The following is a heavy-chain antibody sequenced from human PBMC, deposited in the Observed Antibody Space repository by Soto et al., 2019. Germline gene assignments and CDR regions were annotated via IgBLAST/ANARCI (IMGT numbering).Heavy chain of an antibody. J-gene: IGHJ6*02. CDR1: GGSISSYY. Sequence: SETLSLTCTVSGGSISSYYWSWIRQPPGKGLEWIGYIYYSGSTNYNPSLKSRVTISVDTSKNQFSLKLSSVTAADTAVYYCARVPRGYDFWSGYYNNYYYGMDVWGQGTTVTVSS. CDR3: ARVPRGYDFWSGYYNNYYYGMDV. V-gene: IGHV4-59*01. D-gene: IGHD3-3*01. CDR2: IYYSGST.